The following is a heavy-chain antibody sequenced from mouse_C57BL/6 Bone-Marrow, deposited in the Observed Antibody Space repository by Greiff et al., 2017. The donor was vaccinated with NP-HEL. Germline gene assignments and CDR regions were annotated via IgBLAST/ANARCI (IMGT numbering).Heavy chain of an antibody. J-gene: IGHJ3*01. CDR1: GFSFNTYA. D-gene: IGHD2-3*01. V-gene: IGHV10-1*01. CDR3: VRHVYDGSFAY. Sequence: EVQGVESGGGLVQPKGSLKLSCAASGFSFNTYAMNWVRQAPGKGLEWVARIRSKSNNYATYYADSVKDRFTISRDDSESMLYLQMNNLKTEDTAMYYCVRHVYDGSFAYWGQGTLVTVSA. CDR2: IRSKSNNYAT.